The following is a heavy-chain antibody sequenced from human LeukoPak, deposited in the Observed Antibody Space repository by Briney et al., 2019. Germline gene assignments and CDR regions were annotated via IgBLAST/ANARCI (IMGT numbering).Heavy chain of an antibody. CDR1: GFTFSSYA. D-gene: IGHD2-21*01. CDR2: IYSGGST. J-gene: IGHJ3*01. V-gene: IGHV3-66*02. Sequence: GGSLRLSCAASGFTFSSYAMSWVRQAPGKGLEWVSVIYSGGSTYYADSVKGRFTISRDNSKNTLYLQMNSLRAEDTAVYYCARAYYWGQGTMVTVSS. CDR3: ARAYY.